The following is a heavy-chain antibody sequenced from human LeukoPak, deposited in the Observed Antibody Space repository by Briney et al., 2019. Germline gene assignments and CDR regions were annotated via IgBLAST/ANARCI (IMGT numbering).Heavy chain of an antibody. CDR2: VNSDGSGT. D-gene: IGHD3-16*01. V-gene: IGHV3-74*01. Sequence: PGGSLRLSCAASGFTFSRYSMHWVRHAPGKGLVWVSHVNSDGSGTDYADSVKGRFTISRDNAKNTLYLQTNSLRVEDTAVYYCVCLGLGGLSLDWGQGTLVTVSS. J-gene: IGHJ4*02. CDR1: GFTFSRYS. CDR3: VCLGLGGLSLD.